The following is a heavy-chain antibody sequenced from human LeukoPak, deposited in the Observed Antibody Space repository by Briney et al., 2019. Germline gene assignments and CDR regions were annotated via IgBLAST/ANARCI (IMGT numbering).Heavy chain of an antibody. V-gene: IGHV1-2*02. CDR1: GYTFSGHY. CDR3: ARYFAVPDGGDFDY. J-gene: IGHJ4*02. Sequence: PEASVKVSCKASGYTFSGHYMHWVRQAPGQGLEWLGWINPITGDTKYAQKFQGSVTMTRDTSISTVYMELSGLTSDDTAIYYCARYFAVPDGGDFDYWGQGTLVTVSS. D-gene: IGHD3-3*01. CDR2: INPITGDT.